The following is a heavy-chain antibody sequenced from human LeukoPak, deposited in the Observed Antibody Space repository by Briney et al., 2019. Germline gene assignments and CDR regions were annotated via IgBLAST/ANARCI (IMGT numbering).Heavy chain of an antibody. CDR3: ASPSGYDLGVDY. CDR1: GFTFSSYS. J-gene: IGHJ4*02. D-gene: IGHD5-12*01. CDR2: ISSTSSAI. V-gene: IGHV3-48*04. Sequence: GGSLRLSCAASGFTFSSYSINWVRQAPGKGLEWVSYISSTSSAIYYADSVKGRFTISRDNAKNSLYLQMNSLRAEDTAVYYCASPSGYDLGVDYWGQGTLVTVSS.